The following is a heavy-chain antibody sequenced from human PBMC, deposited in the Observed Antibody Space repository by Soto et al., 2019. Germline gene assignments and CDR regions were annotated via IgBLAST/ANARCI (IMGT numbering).Heavy chain of an antibody. D-gene: IGHD1-26*01. CDR2: ISGSGGST. CDR1: GFTFSSYA. V-gene: IGHV3-23*01. Sequence: GGSLRLSCAASGFTFSSYAMSWVRQAPGKGLEWVSAISGSGGSTYYADSVKGRFTISRDNSKNTLYLQMNSLRAEDTAVYYCATHYSGSHQPNRPGWFDPWGQGTLVTVSS. CDR3: ATHYSGSHQPNRPGWFDP. J-gene: IGHJ5*02.